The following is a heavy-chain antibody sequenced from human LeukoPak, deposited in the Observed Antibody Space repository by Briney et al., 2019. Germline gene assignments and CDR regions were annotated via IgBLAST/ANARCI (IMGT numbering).Heavy chain of an antibody. D-gene: IGHD2-15*01. CDR1: GYAFTGYY. J-gene: IGHJ4*02. V-gene: IGHV1-2*02. Sequence: ASVKVSCKASGYAFTGYYIHWVRQSPGQGLEWMGWINPNSGGTNYAQKFQGRVTMTRDTSISTAYMELSRLRSDDTAVYYCARDGDICSGGSCYQYYFDYWGQGTLVTVSS. CDR3: ARDGDICSGGSCYQYYFDY. CDR2: INPNSGGT.